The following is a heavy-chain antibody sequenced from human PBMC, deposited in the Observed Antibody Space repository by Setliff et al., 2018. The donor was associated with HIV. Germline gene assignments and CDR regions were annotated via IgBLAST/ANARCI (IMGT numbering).Heavy chain of an antibody. D-gene: IGHD2-21*02. CDR3: ARDGSDFDPYFYYYMDV. J-gene: IGHJ6*03. Sequence: PGGSLRLSCAASGFTFSSYTMNWVRLAPGKGLEWVASISKSGSQTYYGDSVKGRFTDSRDNAKNLLYLQMNKMRVADSAVYSCARDGSDFDPYFYYYMDVWGKGTTVTVSS. CDR1: GFTFSSYT. CDR2: ISKSGSQT. V-gene: IGHV3-21*06.